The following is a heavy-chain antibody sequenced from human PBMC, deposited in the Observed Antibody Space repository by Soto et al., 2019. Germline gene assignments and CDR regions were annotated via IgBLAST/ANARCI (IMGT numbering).Heavy chain of an antibody. CDR3: ARQYCGGDCPFDY. D-gene: IGHD2-21*01. CDR2: INPNSGGT. CDR1: GDTFTGYY. V-gene: IGHV1-2*04. J-gene: IGHJ4*02. Sequence: ASVKLSCKASGDTFTGYYMHWVRQAPGQGLEWMGWINPNSGGTNYAQKFQGWVTTTRDTSISTAYMELSRLRSDDTAVYYCARQYCGGDCPFDYWGQGTLVTVSS.